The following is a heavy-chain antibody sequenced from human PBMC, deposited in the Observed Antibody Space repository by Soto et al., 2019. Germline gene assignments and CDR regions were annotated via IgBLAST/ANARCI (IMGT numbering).Heavy chain of an antibody. CDR3: ARDPGGRNWNFVY. Sequence: ASVKVSCKASGYTFTTYTMHWVRQAPGQRLEWMGWINVGNGNTKYSQKFQGRVTITRDTSTSTVYMELSSLRSEDTAVYYCARDPGGRNWNFVYWGQGTLVTVSS. CDR2: INVGNGNT. J-gene: IGHJ4*02. D-gene: IGHD1-1*01. CDR1: GYTFTTYT. V-gene: IGHV1-3*01.